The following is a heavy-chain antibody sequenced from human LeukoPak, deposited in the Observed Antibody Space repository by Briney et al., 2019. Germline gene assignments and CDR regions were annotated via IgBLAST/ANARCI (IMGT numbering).Heavy chain of an antibody. CDR2: ISWNSGSI. J-gene: IGHJ6*02. CDR3: AKLYGDYDPYGMDV. Sequence: GTSLRLSCAASGFSFDDYAMHWVRQAPGKGLEWVSGISWNSGSIGYADSVKGRFTISRDNAKNSLYLQMNSLRAEDTALYYCAKLYGDYDPYGMDVWGQGTTVTVSS. D-gene: IGHD4-17*01. CDR1: GFSFDDYA. V-gene: IGHV3-9*01.